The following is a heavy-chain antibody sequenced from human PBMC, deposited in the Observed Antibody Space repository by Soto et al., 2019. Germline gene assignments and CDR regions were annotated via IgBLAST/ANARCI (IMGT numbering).Heavy chain of an antibody. CDR3: VRVRGDGYNYDY. D-gene: IGHD5-12*01. V-gene: IGHV4-61*01. CDR2: IYYSGST. J-gene: IGHJ4*02. Sequence: QVQLQESGPGLVKPSETLSLTCTVSGGSVSSGSYYWSWIRQPPGKGLEWIGYIYYSGSTNYNPSLKSRVTISVDTSKNQFSLKLSSVTAADTAVYYCVRVRGDGYNYDYWGQGTLVTVSS. CDR1: GGSVSSGSYY.